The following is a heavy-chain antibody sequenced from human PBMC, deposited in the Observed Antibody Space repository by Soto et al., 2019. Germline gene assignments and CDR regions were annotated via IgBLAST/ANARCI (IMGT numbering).Heavy chain of an antibody. CDR2: IIPLFGST. CDR3: ARDLGTGYDAGDY. D-gene: IGHD5-12*01. CDR1: GDIFSGYS. J-gene: IGHJ4*02. V-gene: IGHV1-69*12. Sequence: QVQLVQSGAEVKKHGSSVKVSCTASGDIFSGYSISWVRQAPGQGLEWMGGIIPLFGSTNYAPKFQGRVTITADQSTNTGYMELSSLKSEDTAVYYCARDLGTGYDAGDYWGQGTLVTVSS.